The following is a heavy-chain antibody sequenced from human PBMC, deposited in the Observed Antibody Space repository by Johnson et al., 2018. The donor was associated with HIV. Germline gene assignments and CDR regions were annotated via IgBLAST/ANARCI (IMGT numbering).Heavy chain of an antibody. J-gene: IGHJ3*02. CDR3: AKEHIGSFHDAFDI. CDR2: INSDGSST. V-gene: IGHV3-74*01. CDR1: GFTFSSYW. Sequence: VQLVESGGGLVQPGGSLRLSCAASGFTFSSYWMHWVRQAPGKGLVWVSRINSDGSSTSYADSVKGRFTISRDNSKNTLYLQMNSLRAEDTAVYYCAKEHIGSFHDAFDIWGQGTMVTVSS. D-gene: IGHD1-26*01.